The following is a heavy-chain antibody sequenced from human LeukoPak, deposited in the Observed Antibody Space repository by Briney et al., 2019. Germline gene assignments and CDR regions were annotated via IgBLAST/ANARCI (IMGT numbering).Heavy chain of an antibody. V-gene: IGHV3-9*03. Sequence: GGSLRLSCAASGFTFDDYAMHWVRHAPGKGLEWVSGISWNSGSIGYADSVKGRFTISRDNAKNSLYLQMNSLRAEDMALYYCARQGVSSSLDAFDIWGQGTMVTVSS. CDR3: ARQGVSSSLDAFDI. D-gene: IGHD6-6*01. CDR2: ISWNSGSI. CDR1: GFTFDDYA. J-gene: IGHJ3*02.